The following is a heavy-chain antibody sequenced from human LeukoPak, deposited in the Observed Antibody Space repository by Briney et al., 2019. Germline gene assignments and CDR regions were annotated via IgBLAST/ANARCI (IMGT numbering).Heavy chain of an antibody. CDR3: AKDHDFWSGYLGY. Sequence: GGSLRLLCAASGFTFDDYGMSWVRQVPGKGLEWVSGINWNGGSRDYADSVKGRFTISRDNSKNSLYLQMNSLRTEDTALYYCAKDHDFWSGYLGYWGQGTLVTVSS. V-gene: IGHV3-20*04. D-gene: IGHD3-3*01. CDR1: GFTFDDYG. J-gene: IGHJ4*02. CDR2: INWNGGSR.